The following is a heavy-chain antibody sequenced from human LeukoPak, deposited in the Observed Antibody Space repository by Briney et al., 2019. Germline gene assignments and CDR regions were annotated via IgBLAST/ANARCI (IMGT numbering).Heavy chain of an antibody. V-gene: IGHV4-39*01. J-gene: IGHJ4*02. Sequence: KPSETLSLTCTVSGGSISSSSYYWGWIRQPPGKGLEWIGSIYYSGSTYYNPSLKSRVTISVDTSKTQFSLKLSSVTAADTAVYYCARQSFALRYFDWLLPTDYWGQGTLVTVSS. D-gene: IGHD3-9*01. CDR3: ARQSFALRYFDWLLPTDY. CDR2: IYYSGST. CDR1: GGSISSSSYY.